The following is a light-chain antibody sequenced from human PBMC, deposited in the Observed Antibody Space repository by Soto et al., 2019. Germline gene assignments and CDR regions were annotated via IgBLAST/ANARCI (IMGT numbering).Light chain of an antibody. J-gene: IGKJ1*01. V-gene: IGKV1-16*01. CDR1: QGIGHY. CDR2: ATS. Sequence: DIQMTQSTSSLSASVGDRVTISCRASQGIGHYLNWYQQKPGKAPKLLIYATSSLQAGVPSRFGGSGYGTEFTLTISSLQPDDFATYYCQQYNSYWTFAQGTKVDIK. CDR3: QQYNSYWT.